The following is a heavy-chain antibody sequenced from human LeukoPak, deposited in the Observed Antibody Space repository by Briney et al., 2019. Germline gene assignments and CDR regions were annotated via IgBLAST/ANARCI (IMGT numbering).Heavy chain of an antibody. CDR1: GYTFSSYY. D-gene: IGHD2-2*02. CDR3: ARDIGSYCSSTSCYSGWFDP. J-gene: IGHJ5*02. Sequence: ASVKVSCKASGYTFSSYYMHWVRQAPGQGLEWMGVINPSGGSTSYAQKFQGRVTMTRDMSTSTVYMELSSLRSEDTAVYYCARDIGSYCSSTSCYSGWFDPWGQGTLVTVSS. V-gene: IGHV1-46*01. CDR2: INPSGGST.